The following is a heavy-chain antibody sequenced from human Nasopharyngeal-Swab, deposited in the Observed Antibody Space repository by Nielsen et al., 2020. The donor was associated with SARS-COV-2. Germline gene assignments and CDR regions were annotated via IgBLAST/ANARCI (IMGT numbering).Heavy chain of an antibody. CDR2: ISSNGGST. J-gene: IGHJ4*02. D-gene: IGHD1-26*01. V-gene: IGHV3-64D*09. Sequence: GRSLRLSFSASGFTFISYAMHWVRRAPGKGLEYVSAISSNGGSTYYADSVKGRFTISRDNSKNTLYLQMSSLRAEDTAVYYCVKDRGSYVFDYWGQGTLVTVSS. CDR1: GFTFISYA. CDR3: VKDRGSYVFDY.